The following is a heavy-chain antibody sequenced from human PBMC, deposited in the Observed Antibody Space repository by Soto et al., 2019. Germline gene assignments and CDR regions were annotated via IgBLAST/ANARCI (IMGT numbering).Heavy chain of an antibody. Sequence: AESLRLSCAASGFTFSSYAMSWVRQAPGKGLEWVSAISGSCGSRYYADSVNGRFTISRDNSNNTLYLQMNILVSDDTAVYYCASETRYSSSSRAFDYWGQGTLVTVSS. CDR1: GFTFSSYA. CDR2: ISGSCGSR. CDR3: ASETRYSSSSRAFDY. J-gene: IGHJ4*02. V-gene: IGHV3-23*01. D-gene: IGHD6-6*01.